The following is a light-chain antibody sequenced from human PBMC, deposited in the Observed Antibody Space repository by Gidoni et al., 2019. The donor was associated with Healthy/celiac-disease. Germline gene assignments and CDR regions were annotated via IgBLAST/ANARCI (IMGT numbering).Light chain of an antibody. J-gene: IGLJ1*01. CDR3: QAWDSSLYV. CDR2: QDS. CDR1: KLGDKY. V-gene: IGLV3-1*01. Sequence: SYELPQPPSVSVSPGQTASITCSGDKLGDKYACWYQQTPGQSPVLVIYQDSKRPSGIPERFPGSNSGNTATLTISGTQAMDEADYYCQAWDSSLYVFGTGTKVTVL.